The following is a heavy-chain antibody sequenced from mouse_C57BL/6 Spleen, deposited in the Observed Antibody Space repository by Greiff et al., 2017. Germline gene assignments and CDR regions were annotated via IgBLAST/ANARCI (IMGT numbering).Heavy chain of an antibody. CDR1: GYSFTDYN. J-gene: IGHJ4*01. CDR3: ARGDLYDGYYGAMDY. CDR2: INPNYGTT. D-gene: IGHD2-3*01. Sequence: VQLQQSGPELVKPGASVKISCKASGYSFTDYNMNWVKQSNGKSLEWIGVINPNYGTTSYNQKFKGKATLTVDQSSSTAYMPLNSLTSEDSAVYYCARGDLYDGYYGAMDYWGQGTSVTVSS. V-gene: IGHV1-39*01.